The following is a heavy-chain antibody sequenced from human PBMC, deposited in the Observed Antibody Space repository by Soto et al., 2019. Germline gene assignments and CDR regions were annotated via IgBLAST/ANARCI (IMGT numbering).Heavy chain of an antibody. CDR3: VRTGVFDY. J-gene: IGHJ4*02. Sequence: PGGSLRLSCAASGFTFSDYWMGWVRQAPGKGLEWVARIKQDETEKHYVDSVKGRFTISRDNAKNSLYLQLNSLTAEDTATYYCVRTGVFDYWGQGTLVTVSS. D-gene: IGHD7-27*01. CDR2: IKQDETEK. V-gene: IGHV3-7*01. CDR1: GFTFSDYW.